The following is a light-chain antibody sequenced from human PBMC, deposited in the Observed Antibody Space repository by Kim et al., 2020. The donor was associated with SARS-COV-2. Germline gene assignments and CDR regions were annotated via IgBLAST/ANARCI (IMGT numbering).Light chain of an antibody. Sequence: EVVMAQSPATLSMSPGERATLSCRASESISKNLPWYQQRPGRSPRLLVYDASIRVSDIPARFSGTGAGTEFTLTISSLQSEDFAIYYCQQYNTWPRTFGQGTKLEI. CDR2: DAS. J-gene: IGKJ1*01. CDR3: QQYNTWPRT. CDR1: ESISKN. V-gene: IGKV3-15*01.